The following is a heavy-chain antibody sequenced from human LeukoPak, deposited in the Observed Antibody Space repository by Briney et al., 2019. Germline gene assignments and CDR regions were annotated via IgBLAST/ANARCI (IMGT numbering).Heavy chain of an antibody. CDR3: ARGHYYDSSGYYYNYYYYYYMDV. D-gene: IGHD3-22*01. CDR2: IYYSGST. J-gene: IGHJ6*03. CDR1: GGSISSYY. V-gene: IGHV4-59*01. Sequence: SETLSLTRTVSGGSISSYYWSWIRQPPGKGLEWIGYIYYSGSTNYNPSLKSRVTISVDTSKNQFSLKLSSVTAADTAVYYCARGHYYDSSGYYYNYYYYYYMDVWGKGTTVTVSS.